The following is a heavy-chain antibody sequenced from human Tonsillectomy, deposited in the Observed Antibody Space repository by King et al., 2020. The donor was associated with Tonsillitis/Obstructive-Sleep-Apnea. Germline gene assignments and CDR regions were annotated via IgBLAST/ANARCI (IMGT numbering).Heavy chain of an antibody. Sequence: QLVQSGAEVKKPGASVKVSCKASVHTFTSYAILWVRQAPGQRLEWMGWINAGNVNTKYSQKFQGRVTITRETSASTAYMEVSSLRSEDTAVYYCARRIPGAEAFDYWGQGTLVTVSS. CDR2: INAGNVNT. CDR1: VHTFTSYA. V-gene: IGHV1-3*01. D-gene: IGHD2-2*01. CDR3: ARRIPGAEAFDY. J-gene: IGHJ4*02.